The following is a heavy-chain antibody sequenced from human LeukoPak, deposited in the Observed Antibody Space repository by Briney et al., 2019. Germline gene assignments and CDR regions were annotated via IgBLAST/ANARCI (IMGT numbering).Heavy chain of an antibody. J-gene: IGHJ4*02. D-gene: IGHD3-22*01. CDR1: GGSISSYY. CDR2: IYHSGST. Sequence: PSETLSLTCTVSGGSISSYYWSWIRQPPGKGLEWIGEIYHSGSTNYNPSLKSRVTISVDKSKNQFSLKLSSVTAADTAVYYCARVWYYYDSTGYFDYWGQGTLVTVSS. CDR3: ARVWYYYDSTGYFDY. V-gene: IGHV4-59*12.